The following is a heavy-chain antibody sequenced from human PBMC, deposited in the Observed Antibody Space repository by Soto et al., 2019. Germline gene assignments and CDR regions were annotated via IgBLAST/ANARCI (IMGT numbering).Heavy chain of an antibody. CDR2: INHSGST. CDR3: ASRGVIKDYYYYYMDV. D-gene: IGHD3-10*01. CDR1: GGSFSGYY. J-gene: IGHJ6*03. V-gene: IGHV4-34*01. Sequence: SETLSLTCAVYGGSFSGYYWSWIRQPPGKGLEWIGEINHSGSTNYNPSLKSRVTISVDTSKNQFSLKLSSVTAADTAVYYCASRGVIKDYYYYYMDVWGKGTTVTVSS.